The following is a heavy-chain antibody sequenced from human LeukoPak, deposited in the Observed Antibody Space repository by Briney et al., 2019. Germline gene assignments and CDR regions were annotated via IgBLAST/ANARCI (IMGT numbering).Heavy chain of an antibody. Sequence: GGSLRLSCATSGFTFSNSWMSWVRQAPGKGLEWVASIKKDGSDKYFVDSVKGRFTISRDNSKNTLYLQMNSLRAEDTAVYYCASYVLGDAFDIWGQGTMVTVSS. CDR2: IKKDGSDK. J-gene: IGHJ3*02. CDR3: ASYVLGDAFDI. CDR1: GFTFSNSW. D-gene: IGHD3-16*01. V-gene: IGHV3-7*02.